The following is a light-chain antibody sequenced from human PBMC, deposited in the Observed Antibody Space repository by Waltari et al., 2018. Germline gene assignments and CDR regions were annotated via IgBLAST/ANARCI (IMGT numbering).Light chain of an antibody. V-gene: IGKV1-39*01. CDR2: ATS. J-gene: IGKJ4*01. Sequence: DIQMTQSPSSLSASVGDRVTITSRASQTIRNHLNWYQLIPGKAPKLLIYATSTLESGVPSTFSGSGSGTEFTLTISSLQPDDFATYYCQQSYSTPLTFGGGTRVDIK. CDR3: QQSYSTPLT. CDR1: QTIRNH.